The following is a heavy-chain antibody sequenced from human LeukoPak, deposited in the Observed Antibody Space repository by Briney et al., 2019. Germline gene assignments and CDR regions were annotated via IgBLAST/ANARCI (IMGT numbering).Heavy chain of an antibody. CDR3: ARDTNNGLDV. D-gene: IGHD1-14*01. CDR1: GFTFSDYY. V-gene: IGHV3-11*01. CDR2: ISSSGRLM. Sequence: PGGSLRLYCAASGFTFSDYYINWIRQAPGKGLEWVSHISSSGRLMQYADSVKGRFTITRDNAQNFMSLQMNSLKPEDTAVYYCARDTNNGLDVWGRGTTVTVSS. J-gene: IGHJ6*02.